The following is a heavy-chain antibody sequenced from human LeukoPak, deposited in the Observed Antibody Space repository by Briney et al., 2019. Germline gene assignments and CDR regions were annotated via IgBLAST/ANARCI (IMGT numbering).Heavy chain of an antibody. CDR1: AFTFSSYW. V-gene: IGHV3-7*04. CDR2: IKQDGSEK. D-gene: IGHD5-24*01. J-gene: IGHJ4*02. CDR3: ARERGWPPFYFDY. Sequence: GGSLRLSCAASAFTFSSYWMSWVRQAPGKGLEWVANIKQDGSEKYYVDSVKGRFTISRDNAKNSLYLQMNSLRADDTAVYYCARERGWPPFYFDYWGQGTLVTVSS.